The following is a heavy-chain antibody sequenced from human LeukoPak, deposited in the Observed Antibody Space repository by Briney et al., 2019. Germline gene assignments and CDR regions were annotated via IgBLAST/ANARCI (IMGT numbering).Heavy chain of an antibody. D-gene: IGHD3-10*01. V-gene: IGHV4-59*01. CDR2: IYYSGYT. Sequence: SETLSLTCTVSGGSISSXXXXXIRQPPGKGXXXIGYIYYSGYTNYXXXLKSRVTISVDTSKNQFSLKLSSVTAADTAVYYCARDRGVAGGNLDSWGQGTLVTVSS. CDR1: GGSISSXX. J-gene: IGHJ4*02. CDR3: ARDRGVAGGNLDS.